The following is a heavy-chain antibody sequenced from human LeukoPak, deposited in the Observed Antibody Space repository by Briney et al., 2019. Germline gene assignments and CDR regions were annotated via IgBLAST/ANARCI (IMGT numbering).Heavy chain of an antibody. CDR2: ISGSGGST. Sequence: GGSLRLSCAASGFTFSSYAMSWVRQAPGKGLEWVSAISGSGGSTYYADSVKGRFTISRDNSKNTLYLQMNSLRAEDTAVYYCAKDHSPEWELPWCDGMDVWGQGTTVTVSS. CDR3: AKDHSPEWELPWCDGMDV. V-gene: IGHV3-23*01. J-gene: IGHJ6*02. D-gene: IGHD1-26*01. CDR1: GFTFSSYA.